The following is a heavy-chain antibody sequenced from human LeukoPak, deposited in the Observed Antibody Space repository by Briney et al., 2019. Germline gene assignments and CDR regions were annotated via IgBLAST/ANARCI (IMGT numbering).Heavy chain of an antibody. V-gene: IGHV3-48*03. J-gene: IGHJ4*02. CDR3: ARKDIVGGLDY. CDR2: ISSSGSTI. CDR1: GFTFSRYE. Sequence: GGSLRLSCAASGFTFSRYEMNWVRQAPGKGLEWVSYISSSGSTIYYADSVKGRFTISRDNAKNSLYLQMNSLRAEDTAVYYCARKDIVGGLDYWGQGTLVTVSS. D-gene: IGHD5-12*01.